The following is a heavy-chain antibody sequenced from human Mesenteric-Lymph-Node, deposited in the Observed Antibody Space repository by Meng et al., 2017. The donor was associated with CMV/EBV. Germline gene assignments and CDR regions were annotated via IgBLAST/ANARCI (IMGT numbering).Heavy chain of an antibody. V-gene: IGHV3-23*03. CDR3: ANTYYDSFWGFDY. Sequence: GESLKISCAASGFNFSNYAMSWVRQPPGKGLEWVSVIYSGGDNTYYADSVKGRFTISRDNSKNTLYLQMNSLRAEDTAVYYCANTYYDSFWGFDYWGQGTLVTVSS. J-gene: IGHJ4*02. D-gene: IGHD3-3*01. CDR2: IYSGGDNT. CDR1: GFNFSNYA.